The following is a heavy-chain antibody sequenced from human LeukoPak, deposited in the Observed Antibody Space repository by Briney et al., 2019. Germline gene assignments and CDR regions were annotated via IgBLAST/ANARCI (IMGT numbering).Heavy chain of an antibody. CDR3: ATDIVLVPTANTGFDY. J-gene: IGHJ4*02. CDR1: GFTFSSYA. D-gene: IGHD2-2*01. V-gene: IGHV3-30-3*02. CDR2: ISYDGNNP. Sequence: GGSRRLSCAASGFTFSSYAMHWVRQAPGKGLEWVAGISYDGNNPYYADSVKGRFTISRDNSKNTLYLQMNSLRAEDTAVYYCATDIVLVPTANTGFDYWGQGTLVTVSS.